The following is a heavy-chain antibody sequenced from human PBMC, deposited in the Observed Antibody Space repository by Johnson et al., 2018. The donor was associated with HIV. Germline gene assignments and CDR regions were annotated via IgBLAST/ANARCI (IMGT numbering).Heavy chain of an antibody. D-gene: IGHD4-11*01. CDR2: IYSGGST. Sequence: VPLVESGGGFVQLGGSLRLSSSTSRFTACRYYMSWVRQAPGKGLEWVSVIYSGGSTYYADSVKGRFTISRDNSKNTLYLRMNSLRAEDTAVYYCARGNDYSNYGAFDIWGQGTMVTVSS. J-gene: IGHJ3*02. CDR1: RFTACRYY. V-gene: IGHV3-66*01. CDR3: ARGNDYSNYGAFDI.